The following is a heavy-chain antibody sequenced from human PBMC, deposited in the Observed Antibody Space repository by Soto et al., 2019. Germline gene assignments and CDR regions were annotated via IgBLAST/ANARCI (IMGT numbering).Heavy chain of an antibody. Sequence: ASVKVSCKASGYTFTSYYMNWVRQAPGQGLEWMGMINPTSGTTSYAQKFQGRVTLTRDTSTSTVSMELSSLRSEDPAVYYCARARYSNCRCKLRCVGCWG. V-gene: IGHV1-46*01. CDR2: INPTSGTT. D-gene: IGHD2-15*01. CDR3: ARARYSNCRCKLRCVGC. J-gene: IGHJ6*03. CDR1: GYTFTSYY.